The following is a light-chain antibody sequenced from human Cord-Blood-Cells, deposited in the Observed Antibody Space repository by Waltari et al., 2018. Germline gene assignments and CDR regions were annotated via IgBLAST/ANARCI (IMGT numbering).Light chain of an antibody. CDR2: WAS. V-gene: IGKV4-1*01. Sequence: DIVMTQSPDSLAVSLGERATINCKSSQSVLYSSNNKNYLAWYQQKPGQPPKMLIYWASARESGVPDRYSGSGSGTGFTRTSSSLQAEDEAVYYWQQYYSTPRTCGQGTKVEIK. J-gene: IGKJ1*01. CDR3: QQYYSTPRT. CDR1: QSVLYSSNNKNY.